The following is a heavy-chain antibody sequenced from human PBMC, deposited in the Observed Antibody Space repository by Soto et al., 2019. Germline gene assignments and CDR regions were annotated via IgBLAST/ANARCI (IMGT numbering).Heavy chain of an antibody. Sequence: EVQLVESGGGLVQPGGSLRLSCAASGFTLSSYWMHWVRQAPGKGLEWVSRINRDGSSTSYADSVKGRFTISRDSAKNTLYLQMNSLRAEDTAVYYCARDPAPIGWYDYWGQGTPVTVSS. CDR1: GFTLSSYW. CDR2: INRDGSST. D-gene: IGHD6-19*01. V-gene: IGHV3-74*01. J-gene: IGHJ4*02. CDR3: ARDPAPIGWYDY.